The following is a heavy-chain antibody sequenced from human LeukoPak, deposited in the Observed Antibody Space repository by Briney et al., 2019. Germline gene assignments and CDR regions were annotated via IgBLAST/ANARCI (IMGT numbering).Heavy chain of an antibody. J-gene: IGHJ3*02. D-gene: IGHD3-3*02. CDR3: ARESINALDI. CDR1: GFTFSSYG. V-gene: IGHV3-33*01. Sequence: PGRSLRLSCAASGFTFSSYGMHWVRQAPGKGLEWVAVIWYDGRNNYHADSVKGRFTISRDNSKNTLYLQMNSLRAEDTALYYCARESINALDIWGQGTMVTVSS. CDR2: IWYDGRNN.